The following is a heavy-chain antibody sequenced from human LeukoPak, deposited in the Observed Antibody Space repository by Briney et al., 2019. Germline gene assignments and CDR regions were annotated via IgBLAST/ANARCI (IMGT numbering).Heavy chain of an antibody. CDR1: GFTFSSYA. D-gene: IGHD2-2*01. CDR2: ISGSGGST. J-gene: IGHJ4*02. V-gene: IGHV3-23*01. CDR3: ARRMGYCSSTSCYGNGGYFDY. Sequence: GGSLRLSCAASGFTFSSYAISWVRQAPGKGLEWDSAISGSGGSTYYADSVKGRFTISRDNSKNTLYLQMNSLRAEDTAVYYCARRMGYCSSTSCYGNGGYFDYWGQGTLVTVSS.